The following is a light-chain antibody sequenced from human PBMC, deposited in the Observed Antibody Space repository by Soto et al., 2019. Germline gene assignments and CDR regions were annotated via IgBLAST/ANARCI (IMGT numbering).Light chain of an antibody. Sequence: DIQLTQSPSFLSASVGDRVTITCRASQAISNYLAWYQRTPGRAPKLLIYAASALQSEIPSRFSGSGSGTEITLTISSLQPEDFATYYCQYLSNSPRLTFGGGTKVDI. V-gene: IGKV1-9*01. CDR3: QYLSNSPRLT. CDR1: QAISNY. J-gene: IGKJ4*02. CDR2: AAS.